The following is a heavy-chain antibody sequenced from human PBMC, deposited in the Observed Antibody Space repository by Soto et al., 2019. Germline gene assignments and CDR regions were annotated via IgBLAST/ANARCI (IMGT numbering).Heavy chain of an antibody. CDR3: ARVPIVIVVVPAASYSSSWYGFDY. Sequence: ASVKVSCKASGYTFTSYYMHWVRQAPGQGLEWMGIINPSGGSTSYAQKFQGRVTMTRDTSTSTVYMELSSLRSEDTAVYYCARVPIVIVVVPAASYSSSWYGFDYWGQGTLVTVSS. J-gene: IGHJ4*02. D-gene: IGHD2-2*01. CDR1: GYTFTSYY. CDR2: INPSGGST. V-gene: IGHV1-46*01.